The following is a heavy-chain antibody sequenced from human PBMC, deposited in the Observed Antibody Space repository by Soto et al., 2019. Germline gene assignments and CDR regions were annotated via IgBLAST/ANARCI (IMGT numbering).Heavy chain of an antibody. J-gene: IGHJ4*02. CDR1: GDTFSSYA. CDR2: IIPMFGTA. V-gene: IGHV1-69*01. CDR3: ARVGPAHYYDSSGYYSPLDY. Sequence: QVQLVQSGAEVKKPGSSVKVSCKASGDTFSSYAINWVRQAPGQGLEWMGGIIPMFGTANYAQKFKGRVTITAGESTSTVYMELSSLRSEDTVLNTRARVGPAHYYDSSGYYSPLDYWGQGTLVTVSS. D-gene: IGHD3-22*01.